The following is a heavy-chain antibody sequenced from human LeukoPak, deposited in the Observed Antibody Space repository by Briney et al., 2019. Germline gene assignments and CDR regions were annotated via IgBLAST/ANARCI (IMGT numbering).Heavy chain of an antibody. CDR2: ISGSGTFT. V-gene: IGHV3-23*01. CDR3: AKDPLGPRYCSGTSCSNWFDP. Sequence: QPGGSLRLSCAASGFTFSSYAMSWVRQAPGKGLEWVSAISGSGTFTYYADSVKGRFTISRDNSKNTLYLQLNSLRAGDTAVYYCAKDPLGPRYCSGTSCSNWFDPWGQGTLVTVSS. CDR1: GFTFSSYA. D-gene: IGHD2-2*01. J-gene: IGHJ5*02.